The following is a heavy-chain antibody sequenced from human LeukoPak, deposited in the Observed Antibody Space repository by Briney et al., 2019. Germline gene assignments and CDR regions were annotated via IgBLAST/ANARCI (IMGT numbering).Heavy chain of an antibody. V-gene: IGHV1-18*01. Sequence: ASVKVSCKASGYIFNNYGVSWVRQAPGQGLEWMGWISVNNGNTSYAQKFQGRVTMTADTSITTAYMEVRSLRSDDTAVYFCARQQYRQLDFWGQGTLVTVST. CDR1: GYIFNNYG. CDR2: ISVNNGNT. D-gene: IGHD2-2*01. CDR3: ARQQYRQLDF. J-gene: IGHJ4*02.